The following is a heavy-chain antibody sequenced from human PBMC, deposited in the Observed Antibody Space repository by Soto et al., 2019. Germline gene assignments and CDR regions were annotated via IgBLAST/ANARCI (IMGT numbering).Heavy chain of an antibody. CDR1: GFTFSSYT. CDR2: LRVSGGNT. D-gene: IGHD3-16*01. V-gene: IGHV3-23*01. Sequence: EVQLLESGGGLVQPGGSLRLSCAASGFTFSSYTMKWVRQAPGKGLELVSTLRVSGGNTFYADSVKGRFTISRDNSKNTLYLQMNSLRAEDTAVYYCANWGCWGQGTLVTVSS. J-gene: IGHJ4*02. CDR3: ANWGC.